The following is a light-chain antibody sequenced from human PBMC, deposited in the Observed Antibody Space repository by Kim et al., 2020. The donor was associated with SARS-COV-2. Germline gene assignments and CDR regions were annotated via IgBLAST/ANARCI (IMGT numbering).Light chain of an antibody. CDR3: YSAADNNLV. V-gene: IGLV3-27*01. J-gene: IGLJ3*02. CDR2: KDS. CDR1: VLAKKY. Sequence: SYELTQPSSVSVSPGQTARITCSGDVLAKKYARWFQQKPGQAPVLVIYKDSERPSGIPEQFSGSSSGTTVTLTISGAQVEDEADYYCYSAADNNLVFGGGTQLTVL.